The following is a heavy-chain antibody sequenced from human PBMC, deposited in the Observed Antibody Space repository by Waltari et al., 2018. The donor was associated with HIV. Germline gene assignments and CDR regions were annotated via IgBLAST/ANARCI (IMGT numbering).Heavy chain of an antibody. CDR2: IKQDGSEK. Sequence: EGQLVESGGGLVQPGGSLRLSCAASGFTFSSYWMSWVRQAPGKGLEWVANIKQDGSEKYYVDAVKGRFTISRDNAKNSLYLQMNSLRAEDTAVYFCARRRGSYRLDYWGQGTLVTVSS. CDR3: ARRRGSYRLDY. V-gene: IGHV3-7*01. J-gene: IGHJ4*02. CDR1: GFTFSSYW. D-gene: IGHD1-26*01.